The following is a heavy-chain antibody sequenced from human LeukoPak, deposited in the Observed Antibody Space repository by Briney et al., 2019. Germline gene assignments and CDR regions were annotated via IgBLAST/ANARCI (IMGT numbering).Heavy chain of an antibody. CDR2: IYSGGST. CDR1: EFTVSSNY. V-gene: IGHV3-53*01. D-gene: IGHD3-3*01. Sequence: GGSLRLSCAASEFTVSSNYMSWVRQAPGKGLEWVSVIYSGGSTYYADSVKGRFTISRDNSKNTLYLQMNSLRAEDTAVYYCARHFGVVTFDYWGQGTLVAVSS. J-gene: IGHJ4*02. CDR3: ARHFGVVTFDY.